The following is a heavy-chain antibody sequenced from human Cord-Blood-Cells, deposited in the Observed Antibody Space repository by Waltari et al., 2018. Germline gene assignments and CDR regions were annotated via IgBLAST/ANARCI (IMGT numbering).Heavy chain of an antibody. D-gene: IGHD3-3*01. Sequence: GGLVQPGRSLRLSCAASGFTFDDYAMHWVRQAPGKGLEWVSGISWNSGSIGYADSVKGRFTISRDNAKNSLYLQMNSLRAEDTALYYCAKGAHEYYDFWSGYYSPPHYWGQGTLVTVSS. CDR1: GFTFDDYA. CDR2: ISWNSGSI. V-gene: IGHV3-9*01. CDR3: AKGAHEYYDFWSGYYSPPHY. J-gene: IGHJ4*02.